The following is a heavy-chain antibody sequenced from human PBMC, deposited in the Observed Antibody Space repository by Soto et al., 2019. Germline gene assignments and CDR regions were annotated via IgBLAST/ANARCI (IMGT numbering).Heavy chain of an antibody. J-gene: IGHJ4*02. CDR3: ARAFPNWASLDF. D-gene: IGHD1-1*01. CDR2: IYSGGST. CDR1: GFTPSISY. V-gene: IGHV3-66*01. Sequence: PGGALRLSCAASGFTPSISYISWVRQAPGKGLEWVSVIYSGGSTYYADTVKGRFSISRDTSKNSLFLQMNSLRAEDTAVYYCARAFPNWASLDFWGQGALVTVSS.